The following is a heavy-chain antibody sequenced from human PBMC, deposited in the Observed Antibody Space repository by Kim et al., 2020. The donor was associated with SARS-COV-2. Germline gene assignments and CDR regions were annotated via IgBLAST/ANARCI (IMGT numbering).Heavy chain of an antibody. Sequence: GGSLRLSCAASGFTFSSYGMHWVRQAPGKGLEWVAVIWYDGSNKYYADSVKGRFTISRDNSKNTLYLQMNSLRAEDTAVYYCARDVVPAAHQYYYYYYGMDVWGQGTTVTVSS. V-gene: IGHV3-33*01. CDR2: IWYDGSNK. J-gene: IGHJ6*02. CDR1: GFTFSSYG. CDR3: ARDVVPAAHQYYYYYYGMDV. D-gene: IGHD2-2*01.